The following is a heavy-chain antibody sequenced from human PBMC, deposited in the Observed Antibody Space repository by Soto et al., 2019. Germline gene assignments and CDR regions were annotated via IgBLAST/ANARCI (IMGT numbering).Heavy chain of an antibody. CDR2: IKQDGGET. V-gene: IGHV3-7*03. Sequence: EMQLEESGGGLVQPGGSRRLSCEASGFSFTNNWMSWVRQAPGKGLEWLANIKQDGGETYYLESVKGRFSISRDNAKDSVYLQMSGLRAEDTAVYYCARHGFHRDALDLWGQGTLVTVSS. CDR1: GFSFTNNW. D-gene: IGHD2-2*03. CDR3: ARHGFHRDALDL. J-gene: IGHJ3*01.